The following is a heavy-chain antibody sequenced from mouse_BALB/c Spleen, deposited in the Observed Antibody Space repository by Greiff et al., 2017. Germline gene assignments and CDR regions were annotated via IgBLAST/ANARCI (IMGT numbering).Heavy chain of an antibody. V-gene: IGHV5-17*02. J-gene: IGHJ4*01. CDR1: GFTFSSFG. D-gene: IGHD1-2*01. CDR2: ISSGSSTI. Sequence: EVKLVESGGGLVQPGGSRKLSCAASGFTFSSFGMHWVRQAPEKGLEWVAYISSGSSTIYYADTVKGRFTISRDNPKNTLFLQMTSLRSEDTAMYYCARDSLLRLRAMDYWGQGTSVTVSS. CDR3: ARDSLLRLRAMDY.